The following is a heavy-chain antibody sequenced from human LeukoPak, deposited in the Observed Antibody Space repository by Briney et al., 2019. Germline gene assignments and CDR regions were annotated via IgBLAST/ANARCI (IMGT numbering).Heavy chain of an antibody. D-gene: IGHD3-22*01. CDR1: GGSFSGYY. CDR2: INHSGST. V-gene: IGHV4-34*01. J-gene: IGHJ3*02. CDR3: ARGGGYYDSSGYYYRAFDI. Sequence: SETLSLTCAVYGGSFSGYYWSWIRQPPGKGLEWIGEINHSGSTNYNPSLKSRVTISVDTSKNQFSLKLSSVTAADTAVYYCARGGGYYDSSGYYYRAFDIWGQGTMVTVSS.